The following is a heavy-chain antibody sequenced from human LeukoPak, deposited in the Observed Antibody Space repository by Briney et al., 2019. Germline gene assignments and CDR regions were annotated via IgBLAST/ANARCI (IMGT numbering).Heavy chain of an antibody. Sequence: ASVKVSCKTSGYTFTDYYMHWVRQAPGQGLEWMGWINPNSGGTNYAQKFQGRVTMTRDTSISTAYMELSRLRSDDTAVYYCARDGLPQDDTMVRGVIIINWFDPWGQGTLVTVSS. CDR1: GYTFTDYY. V-gene: IGHV1-2*02. D-gene: IGHD3-10*01. CDR2: INPNSGGT. J-gene: IGHJ5*02. CDR3: ARDGLPQDDTMVRGVIIINWFDP.